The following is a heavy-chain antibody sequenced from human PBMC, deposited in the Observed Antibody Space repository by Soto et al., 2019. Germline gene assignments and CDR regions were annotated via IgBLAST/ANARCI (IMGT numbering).Heavy chain of an antibody. J-gene: IGHJ4*02. Sequence: ASVKVSCKASGYTFTGYYMHWVRQAPGQGLEWMGWINPNSGGTNYAQKFQGWVTMTRDTSISTAYMELSRLRSDDTVVYYCARVRNEYSYEADYWGQGTLVTVSS. CDR1: GYTFTGYY. D-gene: IGHD5-18*01. CDR3: ARVRNEYSYEADY. V-gene: IGHV1-2*04. CDR2: INPNSGGT.